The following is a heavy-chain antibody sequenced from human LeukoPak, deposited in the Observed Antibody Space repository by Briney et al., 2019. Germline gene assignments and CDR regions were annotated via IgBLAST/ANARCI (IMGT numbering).Heavy chain of an antibody. V-gene: IGHV3-7*01. Sequence: GGSLRLSCAASGFTFSSYWVSWVHQAPGKGLEWVATIRQDGSQKYYVDSVKGRFTISRDNAKNSLYLQMNSLRAEDTAVYYCARESGSVTSEVDFDYWGQGTLVTVSS. CDR3: ARESGSVTSEVDFDY. CDR2: IRQDGSQK. J-gene: IGHJ4*02. CDR1: GFTFSSYW. D-gene: IGHD4-17*01.